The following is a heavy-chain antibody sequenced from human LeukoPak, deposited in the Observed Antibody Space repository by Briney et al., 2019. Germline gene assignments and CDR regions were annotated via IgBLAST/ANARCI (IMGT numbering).Heavy chain of an antibody. CDR3: AKDKGIAAAGPFDY. J-gene: IGHJ4*02. V-gene: IGHV3-9*01. CDR2: ISWNSGSI. D-gene: IGHD6-13*01. Sequence: GRSLRLSCAASGFTFDDYAMHWVRQAPGKGLEWVSGISWNSGSIGYADSVKGRFTISRDNAKNSLYLQMNSLRAEDTALYYCAKDKGIAAAGPFDYWGQGTLVTVSP. CDR1: GFTFDDYA.